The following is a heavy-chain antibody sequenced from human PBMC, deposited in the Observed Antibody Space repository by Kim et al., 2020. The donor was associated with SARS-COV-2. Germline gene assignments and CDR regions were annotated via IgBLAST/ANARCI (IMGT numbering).Heavy chain of an antibody. CDR1: GGTFSSYA. D-gene: IGHD3-22*01. Sequence: SVKVSCKASGGTFSSYAISWVRQAPGQGLEWMGGIIPIFGTANYAQKFQGRVTITADESTSTAYMELSSLRSEDTAVYYCARVGLGVPASYYYDSSGYYYDHFFDYWGQGTLVTVSS. CDR2: IIPIFGTA. CDR3: ARVGLGVPASYYYDSSGYYYDHFFDY. V-gene: IGHV1-69*13. J-gene: IGHJ4*02.